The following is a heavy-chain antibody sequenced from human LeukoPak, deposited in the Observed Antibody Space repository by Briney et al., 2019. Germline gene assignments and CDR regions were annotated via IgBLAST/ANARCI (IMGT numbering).Heavy chain of an antibody. CDR2: ISSSSSYI. D-gene: IGHD4-17*01. CDR3: ARSYAKMYYFDY. CDR1: GFTFSSYS. J-gene: IGHJ4*02. V-gene: IGHV3-21*01. Sequence: GGSLRLSCAASGFTFSSYSMNWVRQAPGKGLEWVSSISSSSSYIYYADSVKGRFTISRDNAKNTLYLQMNSLRAEDTAVYYCARSYAKMYYFDYWGQGTLVTVSS.